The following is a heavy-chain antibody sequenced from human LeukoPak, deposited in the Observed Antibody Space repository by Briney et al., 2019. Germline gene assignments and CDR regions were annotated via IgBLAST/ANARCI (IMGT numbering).Heavy chain of an antibody. D-gene: IGHD6-19*01. CDR3: AREPRLAVY. CDR2: ISGSGNSI. V-gene: IGHV3-11*01. J-gene: IGHJ4*02. CDR1: GFAFSDYY. Sequence: GGSLRLSCAGPGFAFSDYYMTWIRQAPGRGLEFISYISGSGNSIVYADSVKGRFTISRDNAKNSLYLQMNSLRDEDTAVYYCAREPRLAVYWGQGTLVTVSS.